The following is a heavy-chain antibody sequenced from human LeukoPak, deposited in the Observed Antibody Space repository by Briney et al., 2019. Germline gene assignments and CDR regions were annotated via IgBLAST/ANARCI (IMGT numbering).Heavy chain of an antibody. Sequence: SQTLSLTCTVSGGSISSGGYYWSWIRQHPGKGLEWIGYIYYSGSTYYNPSLKSRVTISVDTSKNQFSLKLSSVTAADTAVYYCARGTTMVRRWFDPWGQGTLVTVSS. CDR1: GGSISSGGYY. V-gene: IGHV4-31*03. CDR3: ARGTTMVRRWFDP. J-gene: IGHJ5*02. CDR2: IYYSGST. D-gene: IGHD3-10*01.